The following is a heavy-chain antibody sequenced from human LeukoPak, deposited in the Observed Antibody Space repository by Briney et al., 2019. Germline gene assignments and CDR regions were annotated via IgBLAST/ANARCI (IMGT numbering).Heavy chain of an antibody. D-gene: IGHD1-26*01. CDR1: GFIFSDYY. V-gene: IGHV3-11*01. Sequence: GGSLRLSCAASGFIFSDYYMSWIRQGPGKGLEWVSYISSSGSTIKYADSVKGRFTISRDNAKNSLYLQMNSLRAEDTAVYYCARDTSGSYYYYNGMDVWGQGTTVTVSS. CDR2: ISSSGSTI. CDR3: ARDTSGSYYYYNGMDV. J-gene: IGHJ6*02.